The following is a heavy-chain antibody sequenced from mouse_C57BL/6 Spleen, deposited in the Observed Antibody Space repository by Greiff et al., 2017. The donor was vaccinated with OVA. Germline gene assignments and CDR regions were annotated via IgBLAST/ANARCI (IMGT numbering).Heavy chain of an antibody. J-gene: IGHJ2*01. CDR2: IYPRSGNT. CDR1: GYTFTSYG. V-gene: IGHV1-81*01. CDR3: ARAGDGYYGEYFDY. Sequence: QVHVKQSGAELARPGASVKLSCKASGYTFTSYGISWVKQRTGQGLEWIGEIYPRSGNTYYNEKFKGKATLTADKSSSTAYMELRSLTSEDSAVYFCARAGDGYYGEYFDYWGQGTTLTVSS. D-gene: IGHD2-3*01.